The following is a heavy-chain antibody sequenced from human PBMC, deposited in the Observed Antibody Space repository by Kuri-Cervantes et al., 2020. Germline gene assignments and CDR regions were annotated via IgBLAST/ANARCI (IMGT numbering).Heavy chain of an antibody. CDR1: GFTFSSYS. Sequence: GGSLRLSCAASGFTFSSYSMNWVRQAPGKGLVWVSRIKSDGSGTTYADSVKGRFTISRDNAKNTLYLQMNSLRAEDTAVYYCARGGIVVVPAAMANFDYWGQGTLVTVSS. CDR3: ARGGIVVVPAAMANFDY. D-gene: IGHD2-2*01. J-gene: IGHJ4*02. CDR2: IKSDGSGT. V-gene: IGHV3-74*01.